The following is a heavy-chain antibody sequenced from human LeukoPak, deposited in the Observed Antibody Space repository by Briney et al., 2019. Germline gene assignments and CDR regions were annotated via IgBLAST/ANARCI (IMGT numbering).Heavy chain of an antibody. J-gene: IGHJ4*02. D-gene: IGHD2-2*01. CDR3: ARESAGPNCSSTSCYFRRVN. CDR2: INPNSGGT. V-gene: IGHV1-2*02. CDR1: GYTFTGYY. Sequence: ASVKVSCKASGYTFTGYYMRWVRQAPGQGLEWMGWINPNSGGTNYAQKFQGRVTMTRDTSISTAYMELSRLRSDDTAVYYCARESAGPNCSSTSCYFRRVNWGQGTLVTVSS.